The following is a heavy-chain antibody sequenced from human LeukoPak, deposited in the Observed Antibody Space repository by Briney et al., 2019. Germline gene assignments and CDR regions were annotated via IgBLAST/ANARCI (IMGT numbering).Heavy chain of an antibody. CDR2: IIPILGIA. V-gene: IGHV1-69*04. D-gene: IGHD3-22*01. CDR1: GGTFSSYA. J-gene: IGHJ4*02. Sequence: SVKVSCKASGGTFSSYAISWVRQAPGQGLEWMGRIIPILGIANYAQKFQGRVTITADKSTSTAYMELSSLRSEDTAVYYCARDYYDSSGYSDKDDYWGQGTLVTVSS. CDR3: ARDYYDSSGYSDKDDY.